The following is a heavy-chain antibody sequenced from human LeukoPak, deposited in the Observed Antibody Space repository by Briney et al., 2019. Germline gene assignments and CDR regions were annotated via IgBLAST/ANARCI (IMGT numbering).Heavy chain of an antibody. CDR2: INHSGST. CDR1: GGSFSGYY. CDR3: ARDGLAVAGIEVDP. Sequence: SETLSLTCAVYGGSFSGYYWSWVRQPPGKGLEWIGEINHSGSTNYNPSLKSRVTISVDTSKNQFSLKLSSVTAADTAVYYCARDGLAVAGIEVDPWGQGTLVTVSS. V-gene: IGHV4-34*01. J-gene: IGHJ5*02. D-gene: IGHD6-19*01.